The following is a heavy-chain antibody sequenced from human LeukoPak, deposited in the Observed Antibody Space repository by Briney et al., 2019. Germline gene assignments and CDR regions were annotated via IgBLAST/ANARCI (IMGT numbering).Heavy chain of an antibody. CDR3: ARGPSNIVVVTATPGYFQH. Sequence: GGSLRLSCAASGFTFSSYAMHWVRQAPGKGLEYVSAISSNGGSTYYANSVKGRFTISRDNSKNTLYLQMGSLRAEDMAVYYCARGPSNIVVVTATPGYFQHWGQGTLVTVSS. D-gene: IGHD2-21*02. CDR1: GFTFSSYA. V-gene: IGHV3-64*01. CDR2: ISSNGGST. J-gene: IGHJ1*01.